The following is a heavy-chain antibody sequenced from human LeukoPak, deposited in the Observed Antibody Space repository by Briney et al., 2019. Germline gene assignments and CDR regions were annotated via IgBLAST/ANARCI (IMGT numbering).Heavy chain of an antibody. CDR3: ARQHIGDTSASDY. CDR2: IYPGDSDT. Sequence: GESLKISCKGSGYSFINYWIGWVRQMPGKGPEWMGIIYPGDSDTRYNPSFQGDVTISADKSTNTAYLQWTSLKASDTAIYYCARQHIGDTSASDYWGQGTLVTVSS. V-gene: IGHV5-51*01. CDR1: GYSFINYW. J-gene: IGHJ4*02. D-gene: IGHD1-26*01.